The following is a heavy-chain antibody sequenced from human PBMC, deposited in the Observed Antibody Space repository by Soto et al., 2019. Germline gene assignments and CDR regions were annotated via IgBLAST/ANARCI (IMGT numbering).Heavy chain of an antibody. Sequence: QVQLQQWGAGLLKPSETLSLTCAVYGGSFSGYYWSWIRQPLGKGLEWIGEINHSGSTNYNPSLKSRVTISVDTSKNQFSLKLSSVTAADTAVYYCARGGYGDYSHYFDYWGQGTLVTVSS. V-gene: IGHV4-34*01. CDR3: ARGGYGDYSHYFDY. D-gene: IGHD4-17*01. CDR1: GGSFSGYY. J-gene: IGHJ4*02. CDR2: INHSGST.